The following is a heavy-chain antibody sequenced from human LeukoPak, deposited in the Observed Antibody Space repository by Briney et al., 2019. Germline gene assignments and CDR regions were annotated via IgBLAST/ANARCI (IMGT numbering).Heavy chain of an antibody. Sequence: ASVKVSCKASGYTFTGYYMHWVRQAPGQGLEWMGRINPNSGGTNYAQKFQGRVTMTRDTSISTAYMELSRLRSDDTAVYYCARGGSGSYYEIWFDPWGQGTLVTVSS. CDR1: GYTFTGYY. CDR3: ARGGSGSYYEIWFDP. CDR2: INPNSGGT. J-gene: IGHJ5*02. V-gene: IGHV1-2*06. D-gene: IGHD3-10*01.